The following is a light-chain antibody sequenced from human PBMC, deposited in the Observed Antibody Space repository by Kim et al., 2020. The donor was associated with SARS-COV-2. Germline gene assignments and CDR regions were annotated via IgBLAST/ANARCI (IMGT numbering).Light chain of an antibody. Sequence: SYELTQPPSVSVSPGQTASITCSGDKLGDKYACWYQQKPGQSPVLVIYQDSKRPSGIPERFSGSNFGNTATLTISGTQAMDEADYYCQAWDSSTAVVFGG. CDR3: QAWDSSTAVV. CDR1: KLGDKY. CDR2: QDS. J-gene: IGLJ2*01. V-gene: IGLV3-1*01.